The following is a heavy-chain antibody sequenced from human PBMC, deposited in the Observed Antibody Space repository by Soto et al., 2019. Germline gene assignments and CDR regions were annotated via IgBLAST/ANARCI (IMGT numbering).Heavy chain of an antibody. D-gene: IGHD6-13*01. CDR2: ISYDGSNK. J-gene: IGHJ6*02. V-gene: IGHV3-30*18. CDR1: GFTFSSYG. Sequence: PGVSLRLSCAASGFTFSSYGMHWVRQAPGKGLEWVAVISYDGSNKYYADSVKGRFTISRDNSKNTLYLQMNSLRAEDTAVYYCAKDVDSSSWYGLYYYYGMDVWGQGTTVTVSS. CDR3: AKDVDSSSWYGLYYYYGMDV.